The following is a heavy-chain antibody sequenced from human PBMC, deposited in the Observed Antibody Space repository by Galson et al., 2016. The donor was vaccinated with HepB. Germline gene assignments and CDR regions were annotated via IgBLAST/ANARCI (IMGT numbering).Heavy chain of an antibody. V-gene: IGHV1-3*01. CDR3: TRGAGPRIVVVMPFDY. CDR1: GYTFTRFG. D-gene: IGHD3-22*01. CDR2: IIAGNGKT. J-gene: IGHJ4*02. Sequence: SVKVSCKASGYTFTRFGIHWVRQAPGQRLEWMGWIIAGNGKTQYSQKFQGRVTITRDTSASTAYMDLRSLRSEDTAVYYCTRGAGPRIVVVMPFDYWGQGTLVTVSS.